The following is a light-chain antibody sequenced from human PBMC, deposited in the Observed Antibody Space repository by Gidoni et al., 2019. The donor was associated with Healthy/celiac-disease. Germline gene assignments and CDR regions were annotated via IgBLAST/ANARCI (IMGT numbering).Light chain of an antibody. CDR3: QQYNNWPPLT. CDR1: QSVSSN. J-gene: IGKJ4*01. Sequence: EIVMTQSPATLSVSPGERATLSCRASQSVSSNLAWYQQKPGQAPRLLIYGASTRATGIPAWFSGSGSGTEFTLTISILQSEDFAVYYCQQYNNWPPLTFGGGTKVEIK. V-gene: IGKV3-15*01. CDR2: GAS.